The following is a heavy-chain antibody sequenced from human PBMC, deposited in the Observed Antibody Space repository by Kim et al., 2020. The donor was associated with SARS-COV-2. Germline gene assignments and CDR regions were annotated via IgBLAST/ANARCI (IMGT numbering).Heavy chain of an antibody. CDR2: IRSKANSYAT. D-gene: IGHD1-26*01. Sequence: GGSLRLSCAASGLSFSDSAMHWVRQASGKGLEWVGRIRSKANSYATAYGVSVMGGFSISRDDAKNTAYLQMNSLKTEDTAVYYCARGPPYSDSYWGALDVWGQGTRVTVSS. CDR1: GLSFSDSA. J-gene: IGHJ3*01. V-gene: IGHV3-73*01. CDR3: ARGPPYSDSYWGALDV.